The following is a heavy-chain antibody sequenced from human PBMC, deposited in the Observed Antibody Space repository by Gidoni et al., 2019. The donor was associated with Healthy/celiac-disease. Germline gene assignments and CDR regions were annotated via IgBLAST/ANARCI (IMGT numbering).Heavy chain of an antibody. J-gene: IGHJ6*02. Sequence: KVSCKVSGYTLTELSMHWVRQAPGKGLEWMGGFDPEDGETIYAQKFQGRVTMTEDTSTDTAYMELSSLRSEDTAVYYCATLPEETKGYYYYGMDVWGQGTTVTVSS. CDR2: FDPEDGET. CDR3: ATLPEETKGYYYYGMDV. V-gene: IGHV1-24*01. CDR1: GYTLTELS.